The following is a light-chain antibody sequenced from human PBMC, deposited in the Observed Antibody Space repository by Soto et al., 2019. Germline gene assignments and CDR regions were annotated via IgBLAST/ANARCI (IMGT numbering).Light chain of an antibody. CDR1: SSDVGGYNY. J-gene: IGLJ1*01. CDR2: AVT. CDR3: TSHAGTINFPYI. Sequence: QSVLTQPASVSGSPGQSITISCTGTSSDVGGYNYVSWYQQHPGKAPKLMIYAVTDRPSGVSSRFSGSKSGNTASLTVSGLQAEDEADYYCTSHAGTINFPYIFGTGTKVTGL. V-gene: IGLV2-14*01.